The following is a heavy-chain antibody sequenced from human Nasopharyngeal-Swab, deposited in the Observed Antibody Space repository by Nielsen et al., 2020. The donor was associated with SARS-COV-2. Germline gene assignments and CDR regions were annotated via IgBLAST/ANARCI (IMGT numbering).Heavy chain of an antibody. CDR2: IYYSGST. D-gene: IGHD6-13*01. V-gene: IGHV4-31*03. Sequence: SETLSLPCPVSGGSISSGGYYWSWIRQHPGKGLEWIGYIYYSGSTYYNPSLKSRVTISVDTSKNQFSLKLSSVTAADTAVYYCARGLAAAWYGIYYFDYWGQGTLVTVSS. CDR3: ARGLAAAWYGIYYFDY. J-gene: IGHJ4*02. CDR1: GGSISSGGYY.